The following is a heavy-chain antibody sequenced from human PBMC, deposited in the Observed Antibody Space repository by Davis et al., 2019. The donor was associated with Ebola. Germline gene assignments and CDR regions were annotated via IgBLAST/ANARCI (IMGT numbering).Heavy chain of an antibody. Sequence: ASVKVSCKASGYTFTSYYMHWVRQAPGQGLEWMGIINPSGGSTSYAQKFQGRVTMTRDTSISTAYMELSRLRSDDTAVYYYARDGEWLPYDYWGQGTLVTVSS. V-gene: IGHV1-46*01. D-gene: IGHD3-3*01. CDR2: INPSGGST. CDR3: ARDGEWLPYDY. CDR1: GYTFTSYY. J-gene: IGHJ4*02.